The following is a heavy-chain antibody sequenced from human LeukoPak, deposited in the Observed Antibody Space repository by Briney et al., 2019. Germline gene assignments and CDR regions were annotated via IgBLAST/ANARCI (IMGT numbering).Heavy chain of an antibody. D-gene: IGHD3-16*01. CDR1: GGSISSSNYY. CDR3: ARESGSYLWRSWLNP. V-gene: IGHV4-39*07. CDR2: LYYSGST. J-gene: IGHJ5*02. Sequence: SETLSLTCTVSGGSISSSNYYWGWIRQPPGKGLEWIGSLYYSGSTYYNPSLKSRVTISVDTSKNQFSLKLSSVTAADTAVYYCARESGSYLWRSWLNPWGQGTLVTVSS.